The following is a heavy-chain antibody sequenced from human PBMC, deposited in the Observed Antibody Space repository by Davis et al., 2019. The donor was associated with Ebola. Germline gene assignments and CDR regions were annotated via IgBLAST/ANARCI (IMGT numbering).Heavy chain of an antibody. CDR1: GYTFTSYG. CDR3: ATTIFGVVIMEYYFDY. V-gene: IGHV1-69*06. Sequence: AASVKVSCKASGYTFTSYGISWVRQAPGQGLEWMGGIIPIFGTANYAQKFQGRVTITADKSTSTAYMELSSLRSEDTAVYYCATTIFGVVIMEYYFDYWGQGTLVTVSS. J-gene: IGHJ4*02. CDR2: IIPIFGTA. D-gene: IGHD3-3*01.